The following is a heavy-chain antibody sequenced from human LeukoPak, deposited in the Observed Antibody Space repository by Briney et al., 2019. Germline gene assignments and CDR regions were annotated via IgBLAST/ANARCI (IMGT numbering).Heavy chain of an antibody. CDR3: ARDSVGTMTTAPYYYMDV. CDR2: INPNSGGT. Sequence: ASVKVSCKASGYTFTGYYMHSVRQAPGQGLEWMGWINPNSGGTNYAQKFQGRVTMTRDTSISTAYMELSRLRSDDTAVYYCARDSVGTMTTAPYYYMDVWGKGTTVTVSS. D-gene: IGHD4-17*01. CDR1: GYTFTGYY. J-gene: IGHJ6*03. V-gene: IGHV1-2*02.